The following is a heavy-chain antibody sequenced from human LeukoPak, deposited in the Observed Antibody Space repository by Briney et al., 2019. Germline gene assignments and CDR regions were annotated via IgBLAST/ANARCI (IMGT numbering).Heavy chain of an antibody. CDR2: IKQDGSEK. J-gene: IGHJ4*02. Sequence: GGSLRLSCAASGFTFSSYWMSWVRQAPGKGLEWVANIKQDGSEKYYVDSVKGRFTISRDNAKNSLYLQMNSVRAEDTAVYYCARDGDSRSWYVFDYWGQGTLVTVSS. CDR1: GFTFSSYW. CDR3: ARDGDSRSWYVFDY. V-gene: IGHV3-7*01. D-gene: IGHD6-13*01.